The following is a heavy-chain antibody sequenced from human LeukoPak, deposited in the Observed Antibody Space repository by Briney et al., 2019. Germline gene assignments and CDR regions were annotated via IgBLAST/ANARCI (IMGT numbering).Heavy chain of an antibody. D-gene: IGHD5-18*01. CDR3: ARYPTAMVSFDY. Sequence: SETLSLTCTVSGGSVSSGSYCWSWIRQPPGKGLGWIGHIYYSGSTNYNPSLKSRVTISVDTSKNQFSLNLTSVTAADTAVYYCARYPTAMVSFDYWGQGTLVTVSS. J-gene: IGHJ4*02. CDR2: IYYSGST. CDR1: GGSVSSGSYC. V-gene: IGHV4-61*01.